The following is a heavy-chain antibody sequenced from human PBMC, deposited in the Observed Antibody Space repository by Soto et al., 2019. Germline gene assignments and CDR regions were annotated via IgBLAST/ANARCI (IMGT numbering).Heavy chain of an antibody. CDR2: IDPLDSHT. V-gene: IGHV5-10-1*01. CDR1: GYIRNTDW. CDR3: SRNQVVMVAEDS. Sequence: PGESLKISCNASGYIRNTDWISWVRQKPGKGLEWMGGIDPLDSHTKYSPSFEGRVNISADRSIATAYLHWTSLETSDTAIYYCSRNQVVMVAEDSWGQGTLVTVSS. J-gene: IGHJ4*02. D-gene: IGHD2-21*01.